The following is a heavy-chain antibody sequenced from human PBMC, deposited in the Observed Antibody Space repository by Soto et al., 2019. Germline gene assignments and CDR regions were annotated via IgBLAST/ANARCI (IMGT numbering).Heavy chain of an antibody. D-gene: IGHD3-22*01. CDR2: IYFRGNT. Sequence: QVQLQESGPGLVKPSQTLSLTCSVSGASISRIDYYWTWIRQHPEKGLEWIGNIYFRGNTYYSPSLESRLTISVDTSKNQFSVKLTSVTAADTAVYYCAREGGSYDSGGYLIRGAFDIWGQGTMVTVSS. V-gene: IGHV4-31*03. J-gene: IGHJ3*02. CDR1: GASISRIDYY. CDR3: AREGGSYDSGGYLIRGAFDI.